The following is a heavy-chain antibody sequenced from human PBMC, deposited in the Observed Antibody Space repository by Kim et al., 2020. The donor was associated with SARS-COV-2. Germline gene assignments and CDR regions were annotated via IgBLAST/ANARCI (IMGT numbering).Heavy chain of an antibody. V-gene: IGHV1-3*01. Sequence: KYSQTFQGRVPITRDTSASTAYMELSSLRSEDTAVYYCARSAAQVPLDYWGQGSLVTVSS. J-gene: IGHJ4*02. CDR3: ARSAAQVPLDY.